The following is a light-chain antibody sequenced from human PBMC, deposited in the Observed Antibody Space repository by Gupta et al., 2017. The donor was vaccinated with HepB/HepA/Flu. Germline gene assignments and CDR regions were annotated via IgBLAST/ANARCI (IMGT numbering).Light chain of an antibody. CDR1: QNLLYSPNNKNY. CDR3: LQEYSNPKT. V-gene: IGKV4-1*01. J-gene: IGKJ1*01. CDR2: WAS. Sequence: DIVMIPSPDSLAVSLGERATINCKSSQNLLYSPNNKNYLAWYQQKAGQPPKLLIYWASARESGVPDRFSCSGSGTGFTLTISSLQAENVAVYYCLQEYSNPKTFGQGTKVE.